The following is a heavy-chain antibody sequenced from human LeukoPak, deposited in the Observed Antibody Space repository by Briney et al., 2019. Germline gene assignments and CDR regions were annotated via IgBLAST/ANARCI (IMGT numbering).Heavy chain of an antibody. Sequence: GGSLRLSCAASGFTFSSYSMNWVRQAPGKGLEWVSYISSSSSTIYYADSVKGRFTISRDNAKNSLYLQMNSLRAEDTAVYYCARDLDSGSSLYGMDVWGQGTTVTVSS. D-gene: IGHD1-26*01. V-gene: IGHV3-48*01. CDR3: ARDLDSGSSLYGMDV. CDR2: ISSSSSTI. J-gene: IGHJ6*02. CDR1: GFTFSSYS.